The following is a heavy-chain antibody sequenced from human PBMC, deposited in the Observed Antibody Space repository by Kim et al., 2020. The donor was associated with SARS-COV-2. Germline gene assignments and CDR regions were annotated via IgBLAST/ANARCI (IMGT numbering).Heavy chain of an antibody. CDR1: GGSFSGYY. J-gene: IGHJ4*02. D-gene: IGHD2-2*01. V-gene: IGHV4-34*01. CDR3: ARGPYCSSTSCYLVDY. CDR2: INHSGST. Sequence: SETLSLTCAVYGGSFSGYYWSWIRQPPGKGLEWIGEINHSGSTNYNPSLKSRVTISVDTSKNQFSLKLSSVTAADTAVYYCARGPYCSSTSCYLVDYWGQGTLVTVSS.